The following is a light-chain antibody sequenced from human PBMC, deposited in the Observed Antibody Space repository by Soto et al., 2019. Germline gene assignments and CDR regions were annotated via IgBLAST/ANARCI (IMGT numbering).Light chain of an antibody. CDR2: FNS. CDR1: SSNIGAGYD. CDR3: QSYDSSLSAWV. J-gene: IGLJ3*02. V-gene: IGLV1-40*01. Sequence: SVLTQPPSVSGAPGQRVTISCTGSSSNIGAGYDVHWYQLLPGTAPKLLIYFNSNRPSGVPDRFSGSKSGTSASLAITGLQAEDEADYYCQSYDSSLSAWVFGGGTKLTVL.